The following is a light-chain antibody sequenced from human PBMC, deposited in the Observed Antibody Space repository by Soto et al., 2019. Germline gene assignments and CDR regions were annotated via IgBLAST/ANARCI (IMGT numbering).Light chain of an antibody. J-gene: IGLJ1*01. Sequence: QSALTQPPSSSGSPGQSVTISCTGTSSDVGDSNYVSWYQQHPGKAPKLMLYEVSKRPSGVPDRFSASKSGNTASLTVSGLQAEDEADSSCSSYVGSKNLFYVFGTGTKLTVL. V-gene: IGLV2-8*01. CDR3: SSYVGSKNLFYV. CDR2: EVS. CDR1: SSDVGDSNY.